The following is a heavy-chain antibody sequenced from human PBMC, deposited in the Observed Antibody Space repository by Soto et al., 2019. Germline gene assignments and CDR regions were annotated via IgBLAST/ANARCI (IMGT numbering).Heavy chain of an antibody. V-gene: IGHV1-46*01. Sequence: ASVRASCKASVDTFTSYYMHWVRQAPGQGLGWMGIINPSVGSRSYAKKFQGRGTMTRDTATSTVYMELSSVRSEDTAVYYCARVSGTGAFAIWGQGPMVTVS. CDR3: ARVSGTGAFAI. D-gene: IGHD1-7*01. CDR1: VDTFTSYY. CDR2: INPSVGSR. J-gene: IGHJ3*02.